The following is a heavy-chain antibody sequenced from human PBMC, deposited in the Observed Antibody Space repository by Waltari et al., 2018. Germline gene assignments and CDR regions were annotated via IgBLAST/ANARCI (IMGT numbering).Heavy chain of an antibody. CDR3: AKQGEY. CDR2: ISYDGSKK. CDR1: GFPFSYYA. V-gene: IGHV3-30-3*02. D-gene: IGHD3-10*01. J-gene: IGHJ4*02. Sequence: QAQLVESGGGVVQPGRSLRPSCAASGFPFSYYAMHWARQAPGKGLEWVAVISYDGSKKYYADSVTGRFTISRDNSKNTLYLQMNSLNSEDTAVYFCAKQGEYWGQGTLVTVSS.